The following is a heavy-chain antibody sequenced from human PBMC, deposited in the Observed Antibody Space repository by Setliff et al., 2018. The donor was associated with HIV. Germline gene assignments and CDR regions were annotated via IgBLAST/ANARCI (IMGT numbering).Heavy chain of an antibody. D-gene: IGHD3-10*01. CDR3: ARVGVGVVRHCYYYMDV. CDR1: GGSISSYY. V-gene: IGHV4-59*01. CDR2: IYYSGST. J-gene: IGHJ6*03. Sequence: PSETLSLTCTVSGGSISSYYWSWIRQPPGKGLEWIGYIYYSGSTNYNPSLKSRVTISVDTSKNQFSLKLSSVTAADTAVYYCARVGVGVVRHCYYYMDVWGKGTTVTVSS.